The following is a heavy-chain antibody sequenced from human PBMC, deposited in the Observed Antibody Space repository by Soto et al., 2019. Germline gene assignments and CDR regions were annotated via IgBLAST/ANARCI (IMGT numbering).Heavy chain of an antibody. CDR3: AKYLSYYYGSGSPNWFDP. V-gene: IGHV3-23*01. CDR2: ISGSGGST. CDR1: GFTFSSYA. J-gene: IGHJ5*02. Sequence: GGSLRLSCAASGFTFSSYAMSWVRQAPGKGLEWVSAISGSGGSTYYADSGKGRFTISRDNSKNTLYLQMNSLRAEDTAVYYCAKYLSYYYGSGSPNWFDPWGQGTLVTVSS. D-gene: IGHD3-10*01.